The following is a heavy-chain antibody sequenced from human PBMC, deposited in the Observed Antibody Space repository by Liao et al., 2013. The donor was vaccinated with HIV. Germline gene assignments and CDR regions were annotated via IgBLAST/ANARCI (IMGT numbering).Heavy chain of an antibody. V-gene: IGHV4-39*07. CDR2: IHYSGTT. D-gene: IGHD1-26*01. J-gene: IGHJ4*02. CDR1: GGSINNSGPYY. Sequence: QLQLQESGPGLVKPSGTLSLTCTVSGGSINNSGPYYWGWIRQPPGKGLEWIGIIHYSGTTLYKPSLKSRVTLSVDTSKNQFSLRLTSVTAADTAVYYCARESRGEWGYWGQGALVIVSS. CDR3: ARESRGEWGY.